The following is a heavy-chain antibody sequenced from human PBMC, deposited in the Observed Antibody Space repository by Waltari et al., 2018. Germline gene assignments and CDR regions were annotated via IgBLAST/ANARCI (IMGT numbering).Heavy chain of an antibody. Sequence: QVQLVQSGSELKKPGASVKVSCKASGYTFTSYAMNWVRQAPGQGLEWMGWINTNTGNPTYAQGFTGRVVFSLDTSVSTAYLQISSLKAEDTAVYYCASWMEPSTQHYYYYYGMDVWGQGTTVTVSS. CDR3: ASWMEPSTQHYYYYYGMDV. J-gene: IGHJ6*02. V-gene: IGHV7-4-1*02. D-gene: IGHD1-1*01. CDR1: GYTFTSYA. CDR2: INTNTGNP.